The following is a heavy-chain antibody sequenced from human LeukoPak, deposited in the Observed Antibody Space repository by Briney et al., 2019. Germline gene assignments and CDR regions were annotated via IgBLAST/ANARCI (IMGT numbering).Heavy chain of an antibody. J-gene: IGHJ4*02. D-gene: IGHD1-26*01. CDR2: IYYSGST. V-gene: IGHV4-39*01. CDR3: ARRVGATVLLDY. Sequence: SETLSLTCTVSGGSISSISYYWGWIRQPPGKGLEWIGSIYYSGSTYSNPSLKRRVTLSVDTSKNQFSLKLSSVTAADTAVYYCARRVGATVLLDYWGQGTLVTVSS. CDR1: GGSISSISYY.